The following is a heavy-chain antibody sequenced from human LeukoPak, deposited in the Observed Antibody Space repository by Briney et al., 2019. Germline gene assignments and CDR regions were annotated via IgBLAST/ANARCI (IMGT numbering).Heavy chain of an antibody. CDR2: ISGSGAST. V-gene: IGHV3-23*01. J-gene: IGHJ4*02. Sequence: PGGSLRLSCAASGFSISSFAMKWVRQAPGKGLEWVSEISGSGASTYYADSVKGMLTISRDNSKSTLYLQMNSMRAEDTALYYCAKDKGWDSSGYFDFWGQGTPVTVSS. CDR3: AKDKGWDSSGYFDF. D-gene: IGHD3-22*01. CDR1: GFSISSFA.